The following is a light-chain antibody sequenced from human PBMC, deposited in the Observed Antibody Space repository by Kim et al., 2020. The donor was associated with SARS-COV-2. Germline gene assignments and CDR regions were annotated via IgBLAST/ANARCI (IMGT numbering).Light chain of an antibody. CDR1: NIGSKS. CDR3: QVWDSSSDHPV. J-gene: IGLJ3*02. CDR2: YDS. Sequence: PGKPAGITCGGNNIGSKSVHWYQQKPGQAPVLVIYYDSDRPSGIPERFSGSNSGNTATLTISRVEAGDEADYYCQVWDSSSDHPVFGGGTQLTVL. V-gene: IGLV3-21*04.